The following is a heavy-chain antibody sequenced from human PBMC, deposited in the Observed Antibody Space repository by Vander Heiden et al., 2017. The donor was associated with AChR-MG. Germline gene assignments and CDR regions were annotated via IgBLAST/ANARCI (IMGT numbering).Heavy chain of an antibody. J-gene: IGHJ1*01. CDR1: SSSV. D-gene: IGHD5-18*01. CDR3: ARGQTSMVRAEYLQH. V-gene: IGHV1-69*01. CDR2: IIPIFGTA. Sequence: SSSVISWVRQAPGHGLDWMRGIIPIFGTANYDLKCQGRVTITADESTSTAYMELSSLTYADTAVYDCARGQTSMVRAEYLQHWGQGTPVTVSS.